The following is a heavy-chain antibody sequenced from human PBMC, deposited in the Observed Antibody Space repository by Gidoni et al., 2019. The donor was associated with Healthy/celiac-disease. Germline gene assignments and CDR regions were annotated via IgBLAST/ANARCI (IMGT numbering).Heavy chain of an antibody. D-gene: IGHD2-8*01. V-gene: IGHV3-21*01. J-gene: IGHJ4*02. Sequence: EVQLVESGGGLVQPGGSLRLSCAASGFNFSSYSMNWVRQAPGKGLEWVSSISSSSSYIYYADSVKGRFTISRDNAKNSLYLQMNSLRAEDTAVYYCVRVGLGYCTNGVCRYEGIFDYWGQGTLVTVSS. CDR2: ISSSSSYI. CDR3: VRVGLGYCTNGVCRYEGIFDY. CDR1: GFNFSSYS.